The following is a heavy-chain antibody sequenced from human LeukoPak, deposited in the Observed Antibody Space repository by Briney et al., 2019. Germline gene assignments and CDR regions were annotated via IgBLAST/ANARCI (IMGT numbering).Heavy chain of an antibody. J-gene: IGHJ6*02. D-gene: IGHD5-18*01. CDR2: INPISGAT. Sequence: SVKPSCKASGYTFTGYSMHWVRQAPGQGLEWIGWINPISGATKNAQTFKDRPTRTRDTSNSTAYMELSSLRSDDTAVYYCARDGDTYGYYYYGIDVWGQGTTVTVSS. CDR1: GYTFTGYS. V-gene: IGHV1-2*02. CDR3: ARDGDTYGYYYYGIDV.